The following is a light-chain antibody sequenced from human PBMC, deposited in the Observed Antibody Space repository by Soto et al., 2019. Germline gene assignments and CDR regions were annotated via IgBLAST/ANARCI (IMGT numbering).Light chain of an antibody. J-gene: IGKJ2*01. CDR1: ESVGNH. V-gene: IGKV1-39*01. Sequence: DIQMNQSPSSLSTSVGVRVTITCRASESVGNHLHWYQQRPGKAPKLLIFSTSNLQSGVPSRFSGSGSGTEFTLTISSLQPDDFATYFCHQNYSIPHTFGQGTKLEIK. CDR3: HQNYSIPHT. CDR2: STS.